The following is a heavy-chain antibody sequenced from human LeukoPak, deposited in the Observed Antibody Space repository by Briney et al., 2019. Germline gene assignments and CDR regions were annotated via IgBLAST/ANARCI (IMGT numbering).Heavy chain of an antibody. CDR3: AKLAQYSSSPPDAFDI. CDR2: ISGSGGST. J-gene: IGHJ3*02. V-gene: IGHV3-23*01. Sequence: QSGGSLRLSCAASGFTFSSYAMSWVRQAPGKGLEWVSAISGSGGSTYYADSVKGRFTISRDNSKNTLYLQMNSLRAEDTAVYYCAKLAQYSSSPPDAFDIWGQGAMVTVSS. CDR1: GFTFSSYA. D-gene: IGHD6-6*01.